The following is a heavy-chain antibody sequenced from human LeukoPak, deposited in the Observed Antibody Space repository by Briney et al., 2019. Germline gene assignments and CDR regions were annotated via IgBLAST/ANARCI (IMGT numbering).Heavy chain of an antibody. V-gene: IGHV4-39*07. Sequence: PSETLSLTCTVSGGSISSSSYYWGWIRQPPGKGLEWIGSIYYSGSTYYNPSLKSRVTISVDTSKNQFSLKLSSVTAADTAVYYCARVQEGGDLNLYYYYYMDVWGKGTTVTVSS. D-gene: IGHD1-14*01. CDR2: IYYSGST. CDR3: ARVQEGGDLNLYYYYYMDV. CDR1: GGSISSSSYY. J-gene: IGHJ6*03.